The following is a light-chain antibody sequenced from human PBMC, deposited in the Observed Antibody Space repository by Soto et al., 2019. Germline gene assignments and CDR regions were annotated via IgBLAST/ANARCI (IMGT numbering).Light chain of an antibody. Sequence: DIQMTQSPSPLSASVGDRATITCRASQSISRGLAWYQQKPGKAPKVLIYAASSLQSGVPSRFSGSGSGTDFTLTISSLQPDDSATYYCQQYNSYRAFGQGTKVDI. CDR2: AAS. J-gene: IGKJ1*01. V-gene: IGKV1-5*01. CDR1: QSISRG. CDR3: QQYNSYRA.